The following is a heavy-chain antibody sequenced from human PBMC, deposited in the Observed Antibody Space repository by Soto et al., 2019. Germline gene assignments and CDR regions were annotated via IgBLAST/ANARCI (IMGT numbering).Heavy chain of an antibody. D-gene: IGHD3-10*01. J-gene: IGHJ4*02. CDR3: AGRGSASYWIDY. CDR2: IHYSGTT. V-gene: IGHV4-39*01. CDR1: GGSISSSDYY. Sequence: SETLSLTCSVSGGSISSSDYYWGWIRQPPGKGLEWIGSIHYSGTTYYNPSLKSRVTISVDTSKNQFSLKLTSVTAADTAVYYCAGRGSASYWIDYWGQGTLVTVSS.